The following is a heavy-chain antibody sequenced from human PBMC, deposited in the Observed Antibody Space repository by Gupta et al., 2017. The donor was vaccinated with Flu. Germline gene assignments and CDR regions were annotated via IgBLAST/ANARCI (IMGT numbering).Heavy chain of an antibody. J-gene: IGHJ3*01. Sequence: EVQLVESGGGLVQPGRSLRLHCAASGITFDDYAMHWVRQAPGKGLEWVSGISWNSDTIGYADSVNGRFTLSRDTAKNSLYLQMNSLRPEDTALYYCVKDRGYTWDAIDFWGQGTMVTVSS. CDR3: VKDRGYTWDAIDF. CDR2: ISWNSDTI. D-gene: IGHD6-13*01. V-gene: IGHV3-9*01. CDR1: GITFDDYA.